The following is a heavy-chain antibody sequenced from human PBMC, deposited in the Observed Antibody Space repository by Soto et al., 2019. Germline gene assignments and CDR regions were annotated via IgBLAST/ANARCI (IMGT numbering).Heavy chain of an antibody. CDR1: GYSVTSYR. D-gene: IGHD3-9*01. CDR2: IDPSDSYT. Sequence: PGESLKISCEGSGYSVTSYRISWVRQMPGKGLEWMERIDPSDSYTNYSPSSQGHVTISADKSISTAYLQWSSLQASDTAMYYCARRGYYDILTGLAPPPEHGMDVWGQGTTVTVSS. J-gene: IGHJ6*02. CDR3: ARRGYYDILTGLAPPPEHGMDV. V-gene: IGHV5-10-1*01.